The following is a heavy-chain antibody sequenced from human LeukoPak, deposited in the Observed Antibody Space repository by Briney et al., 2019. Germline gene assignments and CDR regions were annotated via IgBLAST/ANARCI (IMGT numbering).Heavy chain of an antibody. Sequence: PSETLSLTCAVYGGSFSGYYWSWIRQPPGKGLEWIGEINHSGSTNYNPSLKSRVTISVDTSKNQFSLKLSSVTAEDTAVYYCAKDDAWLQFGEWSQGTLVTVSS. V-gene: IGHV4-34*01. CDR1: GGSFSGYY. CDR3: AKDDAWLQFGE. J-gene: IGHJ4*02. CDR2: INHSGST. D-gene: IGHD3-10*01.